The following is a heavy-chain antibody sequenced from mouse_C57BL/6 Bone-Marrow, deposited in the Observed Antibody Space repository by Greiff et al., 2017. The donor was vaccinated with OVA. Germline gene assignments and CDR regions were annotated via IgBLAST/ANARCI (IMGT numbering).Heavy chain of an antibody. D-gene: IGHD2-2*01. CDR3: AKKGLLWLRRGFDY. J-gene: IGHJ2*01. Sequence: QVRLQQPGAELVKPGASVKMSCKASGYTFTSYWITWVKQRPGQGLEWIGDIYPGSGRTNFNEKFKSKATLTVDTSSSTAYMQLSSLTSEDSAVYYCAKKGLLWLRRGFDYWGQGTTLTVST. CDR1: GYTFTSYW. CDR2: IYPGSGRT. V-gene: IGHV1-55*01.